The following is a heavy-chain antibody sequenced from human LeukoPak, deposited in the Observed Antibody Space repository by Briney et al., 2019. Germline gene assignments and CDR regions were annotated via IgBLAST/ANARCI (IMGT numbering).Heavy chain of an antibody. CDR1: GGSFSGYY. J-gene: IGHJ4*02. Sequence: SETLSLTCAVYGGSFSGYYWSWIRQPPGKGLEWIGEINHSGSTNYNPSLKSRVTISVDTSKNQFSLKLSSVTAADTAVYYCARAKGYSSSWYFDYWAQGTLVTVSS. CDR2: INHSGST. V-gene: IGHV4-34*01. CDR3: ARAKGYSSSWYFDY. D-gene: IGHD6-13*01.